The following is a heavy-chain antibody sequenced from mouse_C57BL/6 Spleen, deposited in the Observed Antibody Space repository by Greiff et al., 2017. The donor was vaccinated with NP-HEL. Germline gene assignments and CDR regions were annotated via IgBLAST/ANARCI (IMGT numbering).Heavy chain of an antibody. CDR2: IWRGGST. CDR1: GFSLTSYG. V-gene: IGHV2-5*01. CDR3: AKRAGDYGAMDY. D-gene: IGHD1-1*01. Sequence: VQLQQSGPGLVQPSQSLSITCTVSGFSLTSYGVHWVRQSPGKGLEWLGVIWRGGSTDYNAAFMSRLSITKDNSKSQVFFKMNSLQAADTAIYYCAKRAGDYGAMDYWGQGTSVTVSS. J-gene: IGHJ4*01.